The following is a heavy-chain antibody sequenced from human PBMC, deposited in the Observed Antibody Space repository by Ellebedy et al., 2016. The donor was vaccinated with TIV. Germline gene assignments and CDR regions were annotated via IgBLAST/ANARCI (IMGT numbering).Heavy chain of an antibody. Sequence: SVKVSCXASGGTFGSYAISWVRQAPGQGLEWMGGIIPIFGTANYAQKFQGRVTITADESTSTAYMELSSLRSEDTAVYYCASFYSSGWYALAFDYWGQGTLVTVSS. CDR2: IIPIFGTA. D-gene: IGHD6-19*01. V-gene: IGHV1-69*13. J-gene: IGHJ4*02. CDR1: GGTFGSYA. CDR3: ASFYSSGWYALAFDY.